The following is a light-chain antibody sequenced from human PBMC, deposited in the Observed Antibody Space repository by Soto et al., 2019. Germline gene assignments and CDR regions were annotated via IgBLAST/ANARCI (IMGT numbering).Light chain of an antibody. V-gene: IGLV2-14*01. J-gene: IGLJ2*01. CDR3: SSYTSNFKLV. CDR1: SSDVGGYNY. CDR2: DVS. Sequence: QSALTQPASVSGSPGQSITISCTGTSSDVGGYNYVSWYQQYPGKAPKLMIYDVSDRPSGVSNRFSGSKSGNTASLTISGLQAEDEADYYCSSYTSNFKLVFGGGTKLTVL.